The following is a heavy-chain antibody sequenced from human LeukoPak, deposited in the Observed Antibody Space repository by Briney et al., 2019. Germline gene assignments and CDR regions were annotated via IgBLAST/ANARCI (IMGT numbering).Heavy chain of an antibody. CDR3: AREAPVVTATPYYFDY. V-gene: IGHV3-21*01. CDR1: GFTFSSYS. CDR2: ISSSSRYI. Sequence: GGSLRLSCAASGFTFSSYSMNWVRQAPGKGLEWVSSISSSSRYIYYADPVKGRFTISRDNAKNSLYLQMNSLRAEDTAVYYCAREAPVVTATPYYFDYWGQGTLVTVSS. J-gene: IGHJ4*02. D-gene: IGHD2-21*02.